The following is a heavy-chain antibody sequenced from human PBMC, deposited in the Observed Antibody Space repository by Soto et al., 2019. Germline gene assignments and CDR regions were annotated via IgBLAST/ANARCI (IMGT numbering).Heavy chain of an antibody. CDR1: GCSISSYY. J-gene: IGHJ6*03. CDR2: IYYSGST. D-gene: IGHD2-2*01. Sequence: SETLSLTCTVSGCSISSYYWSWIRQPPGKGLEWIGYIYYSGSTNYNPSLKSRVTISVDTSKNQFSLKLSSVTAADTAVYYCARHPVPYYSYYMDVWGKGTTVTVSS. CDR3: ARHPVPYYSYYMDV. V-gene: IGHV4-59*08.